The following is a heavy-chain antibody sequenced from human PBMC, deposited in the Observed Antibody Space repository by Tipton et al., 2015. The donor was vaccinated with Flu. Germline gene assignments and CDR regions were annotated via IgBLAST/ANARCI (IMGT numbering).Heavy chain of an antibody. D-gene: IGHD3-9*01. CDR2: SRNRAGRFTT. Sequence: GSLRLSCAVSGFIFSDYYIDWVRQTPERGLEWVGRSRNRAGRFTTAYAASVKDRFTVSRDDSKNSLYLQMNSLQTEDTAVFYCVAYLTGYPYWGQGTLVTVSS. J-gene: IGHJ4*02. V-gene: IGHV3-72*01. CDR1: GFIFSDYY. CDR3: VAYLTGYPY.